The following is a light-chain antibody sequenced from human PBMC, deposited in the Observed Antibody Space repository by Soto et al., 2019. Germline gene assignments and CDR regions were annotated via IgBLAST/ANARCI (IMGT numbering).Light chain of an antibody. CDR2: DVS. Sequence: QSVLTQPPSASGSPGQSVTIPCTGTYSDIGAYNYVSWYQQRPGEAPKLIIYDVSKRPSGVPDRFSGSKSGNTASLTISGLRAEDEADYYCCSYAGSYTYVFGTGTKVTVL. J-gene: IGLJ1*01. CDR1: YSDIGAYNY. CDR3: CSYAGSYTYV. V-gene: IGLV2-11*01.